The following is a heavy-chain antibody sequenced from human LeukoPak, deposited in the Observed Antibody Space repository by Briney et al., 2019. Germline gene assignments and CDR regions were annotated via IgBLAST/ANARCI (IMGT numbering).Heavy chain of an antibody. CDR3: ARDIAAPDYYYYGMDV. J-gene: IGHJ6*02. V-gene: IGHV1-69*13. D-gene: IGHD6-13*01. CDR1: GGTFSSYA. CDR2: IIPIFGTA. Sequence: VASVTVSCKASGGTFSSYAISWVRQAPGQGLEWMGGIIPIFGTANYAQKFQGRVTITADESTSTAYMELSSLRSEDTAVYYCARDIAAPDYYYYGMDVWGQGTTVTVSS.